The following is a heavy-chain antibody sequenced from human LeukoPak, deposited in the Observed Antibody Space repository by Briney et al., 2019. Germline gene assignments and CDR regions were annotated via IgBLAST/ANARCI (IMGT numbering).Heavy chain of an antibody. CDR3: XXXXXXXXXXXXXPNY. J-gene: IGHJ4*02. CDR2: ISYDGSNK. CDR1: GFTFSSYA. Sequence: GRSLRLSCAASGFTFSSYAMHWVRQAPGKGLEWVAVISYDGSNKYYADSVKGRFTISRDNSKNTLYLQMNSLRAEDTAVYYXXXXXXXXXXXXXXPNYWGQGTLVTVSS. V-gene: IGHV3-30-3*01.